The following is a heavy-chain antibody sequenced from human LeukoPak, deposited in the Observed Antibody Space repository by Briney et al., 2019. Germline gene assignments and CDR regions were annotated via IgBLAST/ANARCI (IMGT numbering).Heavy chain of an antibody. Sequence: PSETLPLTCTVSGGSISSGGYYWSWIRQHPGKGLEWIGYIYYSGSTYYNPSLKSRVTISVDTSKNQFSLKLSSVTAADTAVYYCASSYCSGGSCYEEGYYFDYWGQGTLVTVSS. CDR1: GGSISSGGYY. CDR2: IYYSGST. J-gene: IGHJ4*02. CDR3: ASSYCSGGSCYEEGYYFDY. V-gene: IGHV4-31*03. D-gene: IGHD2-15*01.